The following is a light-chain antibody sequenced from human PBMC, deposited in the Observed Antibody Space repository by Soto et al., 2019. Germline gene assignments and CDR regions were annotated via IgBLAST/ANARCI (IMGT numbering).Light chain of an antibody. CDR1: NSDVGAYNY. V-gene: IGLV2-11*01. J-gene: IGLJ3*02. Sequence: QSALTQPPSVSGSPGQSVIISCTGTNSDVGAYNYVSWYQQHPGKAPKLIIYDVTKRPSGVPDRFSASKSGNTASLTISGLQAEDEADYYCCSYAGSSTCVFGGGTKLTVL. CDR2: DVT. CDR3: CSYAGSSTCV.